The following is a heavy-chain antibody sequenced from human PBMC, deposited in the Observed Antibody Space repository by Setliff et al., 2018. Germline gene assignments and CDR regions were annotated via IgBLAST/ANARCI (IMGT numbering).Heavy chain of an antibody. V-gene: IGHV1-69*06. Sequence: SVKVSCKASGGTFSSYAISWVRQAPGQGLEWMGRIIPIFGTANYAQKFQGRVTITADKSTSTAYMELSSLRSEDTAVYYCARYRVVPAALNWFDPGGQGTLVTVSS. CDR3: ARYRVVPAALNWFDP. CDR2: IIPIFGTA. CDR1: GGTFSSYA. D-gene: IGHD2-2*01. J-gene: IGHJ5*02.